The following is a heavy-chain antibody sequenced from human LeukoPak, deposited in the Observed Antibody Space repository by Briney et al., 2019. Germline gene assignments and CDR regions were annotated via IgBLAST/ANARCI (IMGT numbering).Heavy chain of an antibody. J-gene: IGHJ4*02. V-gene: IGHV4-34*01. Sequence: SETLSLTCAVYGGSFSGYYWSWIRQPPGKGLEWIGEINHSGSTNYNPSLRSRVTISVDTSKNQFSLKLSSVTAADTAVYYCARSYGGHDYWGQGTLVTVSS. CDR1: GGSFSGYY. CDR3: ARSYGGHDY. CDR2: INHSGST. D-gene: IGHD4-23*01.